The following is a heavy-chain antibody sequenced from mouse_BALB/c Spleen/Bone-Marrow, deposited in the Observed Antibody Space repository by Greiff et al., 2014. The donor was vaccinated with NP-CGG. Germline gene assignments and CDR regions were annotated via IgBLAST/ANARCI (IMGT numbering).Heavy chain of an antibody. CDR2: IYPGNSGT. CDR1: GYSFTSYW. Sequence: EVQLQQSGTVLARPGASVKMSCKASGYSFTSYWMYWIKQRPGQGLEWIGAIYPGNSGTSYNQNFKGKAELTAVTSASTAYMELSSLTNEDSAVYYCTRSITTAVEFDYWGQGTSLTVSS. V-gene: IGHV1-5*01. J-gene: IGHJ2*03. D-gene: IGHD1-1*01. CDR3: TRSITTAVEFDY.